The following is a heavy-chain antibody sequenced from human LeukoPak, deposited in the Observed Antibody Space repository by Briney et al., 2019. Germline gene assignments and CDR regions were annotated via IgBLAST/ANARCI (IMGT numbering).Heavy chain of an antibody. D-gene: IGHD2-15*01. CDR1: GGTFISYA. V-gene: IGHV1-69*05. CDR2: IIPIFGTA. Sequence: SVKVSCKASGGTFISYAISWVRQAPGQGLEWMGRIIPIFGTANYAQKFQGRVTITTDEATSTAYMELSSLRAEDTAVYYCARDLSYCSGGSCYSDYWGQGTLVTVSS. J-gene: IGHJ4*02. CDR3: ARDLSYCSGGSCYSDY.